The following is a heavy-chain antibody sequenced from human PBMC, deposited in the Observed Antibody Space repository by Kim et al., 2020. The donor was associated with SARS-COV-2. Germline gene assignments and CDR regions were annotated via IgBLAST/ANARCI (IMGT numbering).Heavy chain of an antibody. Sequence: TAYNPALKSRVTISVDTSKNQFTLKLSSVTAADTAVYYCAREGQGDAFDIWGQGTMVTVSS. J-gene: IGHJ3*02. CDR3: AREGQGDAFDI. CDR2: T. V-gene: IGHV4-31*02.